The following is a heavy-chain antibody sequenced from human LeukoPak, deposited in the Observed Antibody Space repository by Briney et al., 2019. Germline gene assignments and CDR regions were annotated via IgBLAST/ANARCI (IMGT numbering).Heavy chain of an antibody. Sequence: GGSLRLSCAASGFTVSSNYMSWVRQAPGKGLEWVSVIYSGGSTYYADSVEGRFTISRDNSKNTLYLQMNSLRAEDTAVYYCAGRGYSYGPAYYYYYMDVWGKGTTVTVSS. V-gene: IGHV3-53*01. J-gene: IGHJ6*03. CDR2: IYSGGST. CDR3: AGRGYSYGPAYYYYYMDV. D-gene: IGHD5-18*01. CDR1: GFTVSSNY.